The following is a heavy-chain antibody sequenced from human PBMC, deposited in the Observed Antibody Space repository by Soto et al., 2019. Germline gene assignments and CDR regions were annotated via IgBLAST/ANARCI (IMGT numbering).Heavy chain of an antibody. CDR2: IYYSGST. CDR3: AASCVGCGGFNYYGMDV. D-gene: IGHD2-21*01. Sequence: LCGGSISSGGYYWSWIRQHPGKGLEWIGYIYYSGSTYYNPSLKSRVTISVDTSKNQFSLKLSSVTAADTAVYYCAASCVGCGGFNYYGMDVWGQGTTVTVS. V-gene: IGHV4-31*02. J-gene: IGHJ6*02. CDR1: GGSISSGGYY.